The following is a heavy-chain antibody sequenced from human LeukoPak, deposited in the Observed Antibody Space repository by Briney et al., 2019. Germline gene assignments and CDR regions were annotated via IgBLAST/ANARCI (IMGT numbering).Heavy chain of an antibody. J-gene: IGHJ6*02. CDR2: ISAYNGNT. CDR1: GGIFISYA. Sequence: ASVKVSCKASGGIFISYAISWVRQAPGQGLEWMGWISAYNGNTNYAQKFQGRVTITADESTSTAYMELSSLRSEDTAVYYCARGSGTITMVRGVFYGMDVWGQGTTVTVSS. V-gene: IGHV1-69*13. D-gene: IGHD3-10*01. CDR3: ARGSGTITMVRGVFYGMDV.